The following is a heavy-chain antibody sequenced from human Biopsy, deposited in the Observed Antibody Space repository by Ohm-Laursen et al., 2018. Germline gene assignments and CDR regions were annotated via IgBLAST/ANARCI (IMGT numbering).Heavy chain of an antibody. Sequence: SDTLSLTCTVSGVSINGGRYYWNWIRHHPGKGLEWIGSIFYSANTYYNPSLKSRVTISVDTSNNQFSLKLRSVTAADTAVYYCARQVDFWSGYVDYWGQGTLVAVSS. CDR2: IFYSANT. V-gene: IGHV4-39*01. J-gene: IGHJ4*02. D-gene: IGHD3-3*01. CDR3: ARQVDFWSGYVDY. CDR1: GVSINGGRYY.